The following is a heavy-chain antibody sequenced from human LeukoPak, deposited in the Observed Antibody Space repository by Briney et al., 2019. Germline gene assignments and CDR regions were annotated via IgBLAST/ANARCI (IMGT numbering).Heavy chain of an antibody. CDR3: ARDSAAGKYGSRGGGYFHY. J-gene: IGHJ4*02. CDR2: MFYTGTA. D-gene: IGHD3-10*01. CDR1: GDSISSGDYY. Sequence: SQTLSLTCTVSGDSISSGDYYWSWIRQPPGQGLECLGYMFYTGTAYYRPSLMSRVTISVDASTNQFSLKLTSVTAADTAVYYCARDSAAGKYGSRGGGYFHYWSQGTLVTVSS. V-gene: IGHV4-30-4*01.